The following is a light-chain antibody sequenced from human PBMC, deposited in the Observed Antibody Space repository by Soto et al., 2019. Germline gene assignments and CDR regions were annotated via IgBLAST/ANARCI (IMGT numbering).Light chain of an antibody. J-gene: IGKJ1*01. CDR1: QGIRND. Sequence: AIQMTQSPSSLSASVGDRVTITCRASQGIRNDLGWYQQKPGKAPKLLIYAASSLQSGVPSRFSGCGSGTDFTLTISGLQPEDFAPYDGLQDYNYPWTFGQGTKVEIK. CDR3: LQDYNYPWT. V-gene: IGKV1-6*01. CDR2: AAS.